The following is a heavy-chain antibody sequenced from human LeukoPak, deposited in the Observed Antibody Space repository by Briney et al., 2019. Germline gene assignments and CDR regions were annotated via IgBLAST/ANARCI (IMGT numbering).Heavy chain of an antibody. D-gene: IGHD6-19*01. V-gene: IGHV4-34*01. CDR3: ARFWKQWLAGGYYYYYGMDV. Sequence: MASETLSLTCAVYGGSFSGYYWSWIRQPPGKGLEWIGEINHSGSTNYNPSLKSRVTISVDTSKNQFSLKLSSVAAADTAVYYCARFWKQWLAGGYYYYYGMDVWGQGTTVTVSS. J-gene: IGHJ6*02. CDR2: INHSGST. CDR1: GGSFSGYY.